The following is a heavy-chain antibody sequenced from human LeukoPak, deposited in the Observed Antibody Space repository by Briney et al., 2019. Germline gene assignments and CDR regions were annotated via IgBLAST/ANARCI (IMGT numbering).Heavy chain of an antibody. CDR1: VGXISSYY. Sequence: SETLSLTCTVSVGXISSYYCSWIRQPPGKGLEWIGYIYYSGSSNYSPSLKSRVTMSLDTSKNQFSLKLSSVTAADTAMYYCASHYGSGFDSWGQGTLVTVSS. J-gene: IGHJ4*02. CDR3: ASHYGSGFDS. CDR2: IYYSGSS. D-gene: IGHD3-10*01. V-gene: IGHV4-59*01.